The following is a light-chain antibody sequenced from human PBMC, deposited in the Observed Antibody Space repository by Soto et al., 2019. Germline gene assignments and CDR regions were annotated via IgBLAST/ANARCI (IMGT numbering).Light chain of an antibody. V-gene: IGKV3-15*01. J-gene: IGKJ2*01. CDR2: GAS. CDR3: QQYNNWPPRT. Sequence: EIVMTRSPASLSVSPGETATLSCRASQSIRNSLAWYQQKPGQAPSLVIYGASTRATGIPARFSGSGSGTEFTLTISSLQSEDSALYYCQQYNNWPPRTFGQGTKLEIK. CDR1: QSIRNS.